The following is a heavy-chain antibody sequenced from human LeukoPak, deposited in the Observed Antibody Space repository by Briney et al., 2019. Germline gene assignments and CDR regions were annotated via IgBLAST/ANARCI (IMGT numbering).Heavy chain of an antibody. CDR2: ISTSSRST. V-gene: IGHV3-48*01. Sequence: PGGSLRLSCTASGFTFSGFSMHWVRQAPRKGLEWLSYISTSSRSTYCADSVKGRFTISRDNAKNTLFLDMHSLRPGDSAVYYCARSAVRGVACDYWGQGTLLTVSS. CDR3: ARSAVRGVACDY. CDR1: GFTFSGFS. D-gene: IGHD3-10*01. J-gene: IGHJ4*02.